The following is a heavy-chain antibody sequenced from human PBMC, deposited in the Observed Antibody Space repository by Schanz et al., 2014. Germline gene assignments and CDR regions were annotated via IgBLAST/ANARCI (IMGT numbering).Heavy chain of an antibody. CDR3: ARGYGDSPTDF. J-gene: IGHJ4*02. V-gene: IGHV1-69*04. Sequence: QVQLVQSGAEVRKPGASVKVSCKASGGTFSSFGINWVRQAPGQGLEWMGRIIPSLGIANYAQKFQGRVTITADRSTSTAYMELSSLRSEDTAVYYCARGYGDSPTDFWGQGTLVTVSS. D-gene: IGHD4-17*01. CDR1: GGTFSSFG. CDR2: IIPSLGIA.